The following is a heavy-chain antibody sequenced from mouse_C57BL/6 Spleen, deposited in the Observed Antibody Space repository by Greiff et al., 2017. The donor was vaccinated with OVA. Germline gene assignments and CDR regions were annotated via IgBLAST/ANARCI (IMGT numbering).Heavy chain of an antibody. CDR3: ARSNSLYAMDY. CDR2: TYWDDDK. J-gene: IGHJ4*01. CDR1: GFSLSTSGMG. Sequence: QVTLKVSGPGILQSSQTLSLTCSFSGFSLSTSGMGVSWIRQPSGKGLEWLAHTYWDDDKRYNPSLKSRLTISKDTSRNQVFLKITSVDTADTATYYCARSNSLYAMDYWGQGTSVTVSS. V-gene: IGHV8-12*01.